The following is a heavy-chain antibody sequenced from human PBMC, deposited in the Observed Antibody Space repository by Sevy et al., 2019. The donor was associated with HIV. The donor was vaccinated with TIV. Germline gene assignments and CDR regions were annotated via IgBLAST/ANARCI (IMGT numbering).Heavy chain of an antibody. Sequence: GGSLRLSCAASGFTFSGSAMHWVRQASGKGLEWVGRIRSKANSYATAYAASVKGRFTISRDDSKNTAYLQMNSLKTEDTAMYYCTQYQLDYYYYGMDVWGQGTTVTVSS. CDR3: TQYQLDYYYYGMDV. V-gene: IGHV3-73*01. D-gene: IGHD2-2*01. CDR2: IRSKANSYAT. J-gene: IGHJ6*02. CDR1: GFTFSGSA.